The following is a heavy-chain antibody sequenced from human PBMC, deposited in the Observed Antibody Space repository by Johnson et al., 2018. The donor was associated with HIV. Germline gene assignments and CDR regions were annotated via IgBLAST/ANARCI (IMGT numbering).Heavy chain of an antibody. Sequence: VQLVESGGGLIQPGGSLRVSCAASGFTVSSNYLSWVRQAPGKGLEWVSGFYSGGSTYYADSVKGRFIISRDNSKNTRYLQMNSLRAEDTALYYCARAYSYGVFDIWGQGTMVTVSS. D-gene: IGHD5-18*01. CDR3: ARAYSYGVFDI. J-gene: IGHJ3*02. CDR2: FYSGGST. V-gene: IGHV3-53*01. CDR1: GFTVSSNY.